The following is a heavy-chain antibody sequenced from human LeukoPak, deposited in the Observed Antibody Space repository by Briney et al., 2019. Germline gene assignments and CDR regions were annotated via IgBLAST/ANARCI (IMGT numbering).Heavy chain of an antibody. V-gene: IGHV3-7*01. Sequence: GGSLRLSCAASGFTFSSYWMSWVRQAPGKGLEWVANIKQDGSEKYYVDSVKGRFTISRDNAKNSLYLQMNSLRAEDTAVYYCARDSAAYGFGESYDYWGQGTLVTVSS. J-gene: IGHJ4*02. CDR2: IKQDGSEK. D-gene: IGHD3-10*01. CDR3: ARDSAAYGFGESYDY. CDR1: GFTFSSYW.